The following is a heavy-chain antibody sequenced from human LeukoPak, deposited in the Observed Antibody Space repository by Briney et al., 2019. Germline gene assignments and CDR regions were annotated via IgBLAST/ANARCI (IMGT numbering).Heavy chain of an antibody. CDR1: GFTFSSYA. J-gene: IGHJ6*02. V-gene: IGHV3-23*01. D-gene: IGHD2-15*01. Sequence: PGGSLRLSCAASGFTFSSYAMSWVRQAPGKGLEWVSAISGSGGSTYYADSVKGRFTISRGNSKNTLYLQMNGLRAEDTAVYYCAKGLRYCSGGSCYSGDTKDYGMDVWGQGTTVTVSS. CDR3: AKGLRYCSGGSCYSGDTKDYGMDV. CDR2: ISGSGGST.